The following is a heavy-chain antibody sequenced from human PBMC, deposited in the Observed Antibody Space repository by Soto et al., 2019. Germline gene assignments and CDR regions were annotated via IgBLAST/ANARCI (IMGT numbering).Heavy chain of an antibody. D-gene: IGHD3-10*01. J-gene: IGHJ4*02. V-gene: IGHV3-23*01. CDR3: AKGSFGFDY. CDR1: GVTFTSYA. CDR2: ISKSGDST. Sequence: GGSLRLSCAASGVTFTSYAMTWVRQVPGEGLQWVSSISKSGDSTYYADSVKGRFTTSRDNSKSTLYLQMNSLRAEDTAIYYCAKGSFGFDYWGQGTLVTVSS.